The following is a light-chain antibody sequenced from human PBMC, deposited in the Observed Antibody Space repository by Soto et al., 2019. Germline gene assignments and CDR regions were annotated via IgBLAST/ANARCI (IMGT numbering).Light chain of an antibody. CDR3: GTWESSLSAVV. Sequence: QSVLTQPPSVSAAPGQKVTISCSGSSSNIGNNYVSWYQQLPGTAPKLLIYDNNKRPSGIPDRFSGSKSGTSATLGITGLQTGDEAYYYCGTWESSLSAVVFGGGTKLTVL. CDR2: DNN. CDR1: SSNIGNNY. V-gene: IGLV1-51*01. J-gene: IGLJ2*01.